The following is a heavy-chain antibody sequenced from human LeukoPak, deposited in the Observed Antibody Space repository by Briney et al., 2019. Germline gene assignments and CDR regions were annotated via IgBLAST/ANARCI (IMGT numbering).Heavy chain of an antibody. Sequence: KPSETLSLTCVVSGGSFSNYHWTWIRQAPGKGLEWIGEINHSGSTNYKPSLKSRLTISIDTSKNEFSLNLTSVTAAETAVYYCARGSAYGSQSYYDYWGQGTLVTVSS. CDR2: INHSGST. V-gene: IGHV4-34*01. CDR3: ARGSAYGSQSYYDY. CDR1: GGSFSNYH. J-gene: IGHJ4*02. D-gene: IGHD3-10*01.